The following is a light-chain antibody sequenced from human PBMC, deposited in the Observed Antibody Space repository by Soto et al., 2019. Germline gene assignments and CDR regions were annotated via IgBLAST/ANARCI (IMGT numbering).Light chain of an antibody. V-gene: IGKV3-15*01. CDR2: GAS. CDR3: QQYSTWGT. CDR1: QSVSRN. Sequence: EIVMTQSPATLSVSPGERATLSCRASQSVSRNLAWYQQKPGQAPRLLIFGASTRATGVPARFSGSGSGTDFTLTISSLQSEDLAVYYCQQYSTWGTFGQGTKVEIK. J-gene: IGKJ1*01.